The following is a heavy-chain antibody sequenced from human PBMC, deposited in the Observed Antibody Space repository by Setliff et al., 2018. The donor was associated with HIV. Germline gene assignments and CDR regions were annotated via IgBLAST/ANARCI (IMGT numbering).Heavy chain of an antibody. J-gene: IGHJ6*04. D-gene: IGHD2-2*01. CDR1: GGSIRSYY. CDR3: ARFIGYCGSASCYGMDV. V-gene: IGHV4-59*08. Sequence: PSETLSLTCTVSGGSIRSYYWSWIRQSPGKGLEWIGYVFYNGDTAYNPSLKSRLTISVDTSKSQFSLKLTSVTAADTAVYYCARFIGYCGSASCYGMDVWGKGTTVTVSS. CDR2: VFYNGDT.